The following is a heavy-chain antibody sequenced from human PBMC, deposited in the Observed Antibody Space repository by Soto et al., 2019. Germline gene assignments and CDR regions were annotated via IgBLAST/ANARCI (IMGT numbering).Heavy chain of an antibody. Sequence: PGGSLRLSCAASGFTVSSNYMSWVRQAPGKGLEWVSVIYSGGSTYYADSVKGRFTISRDNSKNTLYLQMNSLRAEDTAVYYCARRDAPPYYYYYMDVWGKGTTVTVSS. V-gene: IGHV3-66*01. CDR3: ARRDAPPYYYYYMDV. CDR1: GFTVSSNY. J-gene: IGHJ6*03. CDR2: IYSGGST.